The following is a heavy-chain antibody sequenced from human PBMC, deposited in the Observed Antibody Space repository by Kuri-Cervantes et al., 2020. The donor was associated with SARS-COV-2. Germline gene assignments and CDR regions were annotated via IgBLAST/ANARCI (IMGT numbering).Heavy chain of an antibody. J-gene: IGHJ4*02. CDR3: ARVLEQQLVLGTCDY. Sequence: GGSLRLSCAASGFTFSSYWMSWVRQAPGKGLEWVANIKQDGSEKYYVDSVKGRFTISRDNAKNSLYLQMNSLRAEDTAVYYCARVLEQQLVLGTCDYWGQGTLVTVSS. D-gene: IGHD6-13*01. V-gene: IGHV3-7*01. CDR1: GFTFSSYW. CDR2: IKQDGSEK.